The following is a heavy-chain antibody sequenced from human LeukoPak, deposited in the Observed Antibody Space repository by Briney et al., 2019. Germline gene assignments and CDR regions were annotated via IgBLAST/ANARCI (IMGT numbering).Heavy chain of an antibody. CDR3: ARDVGILTGSYYYYYMHV. D-gene: IGHD3-9*01. CDR1: GFTFSSYR. Sequence: GGSLRLSCAASGFTFSSYRMTWVRQAPGKGLEWVANIKQDGSEKYYVDSVKGRFTISRDNAKNSLYLQMNSLRAEDTALYYCARDVGILTGSYYYYYMHVWGKGTTVTVSS. J-gene: IGHJ6*03. CDR2: IKQDGSEK. V-gene: IGHV3-7*03.